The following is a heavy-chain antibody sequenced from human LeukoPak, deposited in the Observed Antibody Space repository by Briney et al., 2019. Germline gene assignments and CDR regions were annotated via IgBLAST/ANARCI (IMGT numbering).Heavy chain of an antibody. V-gene: IGHV4-31*03. D-gene: IGHD3-22*01. Sequence: TSETLSLTCTVSGGSISSGGYYWSWIRQHSGRGLEWIGYIYDSGSTYYNPSLKSRVTISVDTSKNHFSLKLSSVTAADTAVYYCARVTMIVVVIDYWGQGTLVTVPS. CDR2: IYDSGST. J-gene: IGHJ4*02. CDR1: GGSISSGGYY. CDR3: ARVTMIVVVIDY.